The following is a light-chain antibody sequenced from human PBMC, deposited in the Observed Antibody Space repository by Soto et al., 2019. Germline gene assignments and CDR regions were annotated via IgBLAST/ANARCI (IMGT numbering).Light chain of an antibody. J-gene: IGKJ1*01. CDR3: QQYGSSLTRK. CDR2: GAT. V-gene: IGKV3-20*01. Sequence: EIVLTQSPGTLSLSPGERATLSCRASQSVSSSYLAWYQQKPGHAPRLLIYGATSRATGIPDRFSGSGAGTDLTLTISRLEPDDVAVYYCQQYGSSLTRKFGQGTRVDI. CDR1: QSVSSSY.